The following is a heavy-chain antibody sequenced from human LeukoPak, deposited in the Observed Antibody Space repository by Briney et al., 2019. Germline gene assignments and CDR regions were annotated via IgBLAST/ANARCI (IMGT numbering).Heavy chain of an antibody. CDR3: ASDEITGGFGAFDI. V-gene: IGHV4-38-2*02. D-gene: IGHD1-20*01. CDR2: IYHSGST. J-gene: IGHJ3*02. Sequence: SETLSLTCTVSGYSISSGYYWGWIRQPPGKGLEWIGSIYHSGSTYYNPSLKSRVTISVDTSKSQISLNLTSVSAADTAIYYCASDEITGGFGAFDIWGQGTMVTVSS. CDR1: GYSISSGYY.